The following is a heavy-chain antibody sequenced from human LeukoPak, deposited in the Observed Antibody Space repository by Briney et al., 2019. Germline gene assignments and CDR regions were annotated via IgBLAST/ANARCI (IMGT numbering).Heavy chain of an antibody. J-gene: IGHJ4*02. Sequence: GGSLRLSCAASGFTFSSYSMSWVRQAPGKGLEWVSSISSSRSYIYYADSVKGRFTISRDNAKNSLYLQMNSLRAEDTAVYYCARDLANQLDDYWGQGTLVTVSS. D-gene: IGHD2-2*01. V-gene: IGHV3-21*01. CDR2: ISSSRSYI. CDR1: GFTFSSYS. CDR3: ARDLANQLDDY.